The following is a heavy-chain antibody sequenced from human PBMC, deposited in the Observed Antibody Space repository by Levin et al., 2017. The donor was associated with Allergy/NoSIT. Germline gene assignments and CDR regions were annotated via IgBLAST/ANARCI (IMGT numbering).Heavy chain of an antibody. CDR1: GFTFSNAW. CDR2: IKSKTDGGTT. Sequence: GESLKISCAASGFTFSNAWMSWVRQAPGKGLEWVGRIKSKTDGGTTDYAAPVKGRFTISRDDSKNTLYLQMNSLKTEDTAVYYCTTDYDSSGYPYDYWGQGTLVTVSS. CDR3: TTDYDSSGYPYDY. D-gene: IGHD3-22*01. J-gene: IGHJ4*02. V-gene: IGHV3-15*01.